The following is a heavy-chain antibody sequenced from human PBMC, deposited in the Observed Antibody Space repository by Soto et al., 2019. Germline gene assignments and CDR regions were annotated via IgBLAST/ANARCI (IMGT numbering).Heavy chain of an antibody. J-gene: IGHJ6*02. Sequence: QVQLVQSGAEVKKPGSSVKVSCKASGGTFSTSAISCVRQAPGQVLEWVGGIMPVFPTPDYAQNFQGRVTITADESTTTAYLELTSLRADDTAVYYCARDKDRLQLGGNYYYILDVWGQGTAITVSS. V-gene: IGHV1-69*12. CDR3: ARDKDRLQLGGNYYYILDV. CDR2: IMPVFPTP. CDR1: GGTFSTSA. D-gene: IGHD1-1*01.